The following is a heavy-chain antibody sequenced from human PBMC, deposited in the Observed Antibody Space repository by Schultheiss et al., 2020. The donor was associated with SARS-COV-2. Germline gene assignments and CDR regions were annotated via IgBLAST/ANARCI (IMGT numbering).Heavy chain of an antibody. J-gene: IGHJ6*03. CDR2: IYSGGST. CDR3: ARGRPRIAVAGREDYYYYYYMDV. CDR1: GFTVSSNY. D-gene: IGHD6-19*01. V-gene: IGHV3-66*02. Sequence: GGSLRLSCAASGFTVSSNYMSWVRQAPGKGLEWVSVIYSGGSTYYADAVKGRFTISRDNAKKSLYLHMNSLIAEDMAVYYCARGRPRIAVAGREDYYYYYYMDVWGKGTTVTVSS.